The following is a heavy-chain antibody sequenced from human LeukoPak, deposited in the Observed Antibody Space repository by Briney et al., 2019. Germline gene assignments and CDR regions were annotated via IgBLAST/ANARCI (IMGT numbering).Heavy chain of an antibody. J-gene: IGHJ3*02. Sequence: PGGSLRLSCAASGFTFSSYEMNWVRQAPGKGLEWVSYISSSGSTIYYADSVKGRFTISRGNAKNSLYLQMNSLRAEDTAVYYCARFSPATDALDIWGQGTMVTVSS. CDR1: GFTFSSYE. V-gene: IGHV3-48*03. CDR3: ARFSPATDALDI. CDR2: ISSSGSTI.